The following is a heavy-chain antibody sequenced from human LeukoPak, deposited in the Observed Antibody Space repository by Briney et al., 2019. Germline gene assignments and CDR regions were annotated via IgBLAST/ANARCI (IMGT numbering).Heavy chain of an antibody. CDR3: ATLHTTMGGYFDY. CDR1: GGTFSSYA. CDR2: IIPIFGTA. J-gene: IGHJ4*02. D-gene: IGHD3-10*01. Sequence: GASVEVSCKASGGTFSSYAISWVRQAPGQGLEWMGGIIPIFGTANYAQKFQGRVTITADKSTSTAYMELSSLRSEDTAVYYCATLHTTMGGYFDYWGQGTLVTVSS. V-gene: IGHV1-69*06.